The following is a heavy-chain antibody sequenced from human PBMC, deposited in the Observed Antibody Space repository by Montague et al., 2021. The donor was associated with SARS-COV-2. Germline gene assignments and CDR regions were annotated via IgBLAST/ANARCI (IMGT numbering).Heavy chain of an antibody. Sequence: SETLSLTCSVSSDSISSYYYNWIRQTPGKGLEWIGYAYYVPSTNSANTXXNPSLKRRVTISLDTSENQFSLKLSSATAADTAVYYCARTWRFGQSYGLDTWGQGTMVTVSS. J-gene: IGHJ3*02. V-gene: IGHV4-59*01. CDR2: AYYVPST. CDR1: SDSISSYY. D-gene: IGHD3-16*01. CDR3: ARTWRFGQSYGLDT.